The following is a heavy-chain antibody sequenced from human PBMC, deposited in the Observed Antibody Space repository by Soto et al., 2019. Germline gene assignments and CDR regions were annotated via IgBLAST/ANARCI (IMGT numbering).Heavy chain of an antibody. D-gene: IGHD3-22*01. CDR1: XGXXXXGGXX. V-gene: IGHV4-61*08. J-gene: IGHJ3*01. CDR3: ERHDYSDRTLDL. Sequence: SQTRSXTXXVXXGXXXXGGXXWSWIRQPPGSALEWIGYIQYSGDTNYNSSLKSRVTISVDRSRNRFSLKLTYVTAADTAFYYCERHDYSDRTLDLWSRGTIVPVSS. CDR2: IQYSGDT.